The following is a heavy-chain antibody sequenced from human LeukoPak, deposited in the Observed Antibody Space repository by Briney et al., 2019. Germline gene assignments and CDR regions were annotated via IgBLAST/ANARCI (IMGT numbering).Heavy chain of an antibody. D-gene: IGHD2-2*01. V-gene: IGHV1-69*04. J-gene: IGHJ5*02. CDR3: ARDRGGYCSSTSCLNRFDP. Sequence: SVKVSCKASGGTFSSYTISWVRQAPGQGLEWMGRIIPILGIANYAQKFQGRVTITADKSTSTAYMELSSLRSEDTAVYYRARDRGGYCSSTSCLNRFDPWGQGTLVTVSS. CDR1: GGTFSSYT. CDR2: IIPILGIA.